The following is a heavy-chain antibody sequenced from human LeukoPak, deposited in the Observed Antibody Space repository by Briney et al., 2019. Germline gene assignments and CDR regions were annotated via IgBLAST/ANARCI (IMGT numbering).Heavy chain of an antibody. J-gene: IGHJ4*02. D-gene: IGHD2-15*01. V-gene: IGHV3-7*01. Sequence: GGSLRLSCAASGFTFSSYWMSWVRQAPGKGLEWVANINQDGSEKYYVDSVKGRFTISRGNAKNSLYLQMSSLRAEDTALYYCASRSSVAASGPGWGQGTLVTVSS. CDR1: GFTFSSYW. CDR3: ASRSSVAASGPG. CDR2: INQDGSEK.